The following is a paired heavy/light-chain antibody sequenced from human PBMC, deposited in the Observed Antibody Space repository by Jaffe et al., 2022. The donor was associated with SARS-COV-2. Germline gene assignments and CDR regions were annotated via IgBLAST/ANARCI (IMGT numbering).Heavy chain of an antibody. V-gene: IGHV4-39*01. CDR3: ASPTGRTGYYYFDV. CDR1: GGSISSSSYF. D-gene: IGHD3-22*01. Sequence: QLQLQESGPGLVKPSETLSLTCTVSGGSISSSSYFWGWIRQPPGKGLEWIGSIYYSGRTHYNPSLKSRLSTFVDTSKNQFSLRLTSVTAADTAVYYCASPTGRTGYYYFDVWGRGTLVTVSS. CDR2: IYYSGRT. J-gene: IGHJ2*01.
Light chain of an antibody. CDR3: QQRSNWPEIT. CDR1: QSVGNY. J-gene: IGKJ3*01. V-gene: IGKV3-11*01. Sequence: EIVLTQSPATLSLSPGERATLSCRASQSVGNYLAWYQQQPGQAPRLLMYDASIRATGIPDRFSGTGSGTDFTLTISSLEPEDFAVYFCQQRSNWPEITFGPGTKVDI. CDR2: DAS.